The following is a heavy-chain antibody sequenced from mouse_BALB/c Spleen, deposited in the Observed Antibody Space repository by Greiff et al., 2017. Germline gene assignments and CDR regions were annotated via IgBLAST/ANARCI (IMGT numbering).Heavy chain of an antibody. CDR1: GYTFTSYW. CDR3: ARGGVVWDGQGFAY. Sequence: QVQLQQPGAELVKPGASVKLSCKASGYTFTSYWMHWVKQRPGQGLEWIGEINPSNGRTNYNEKFKSKATLTVDKSSSTAYMQLSSLTSEDSAVYYCARGGVVWDGQGFAYWGQGTLVTVSA. D-gene: IGHD2-10*02. CDR2: INPSNGRT. V-gene: IGHV1S81*02. J-gene: IGHJ3*01.